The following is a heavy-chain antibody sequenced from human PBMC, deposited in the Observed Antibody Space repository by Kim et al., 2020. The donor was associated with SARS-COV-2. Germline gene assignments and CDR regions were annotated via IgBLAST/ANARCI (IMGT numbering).Heavy chain of an antibody. V-gene: IGHV4-59*09. J-gene: IGHJ4*02. CDR3: ARGSGYVDY. D-gene: IGHD3-22*01. Sequence: STHYNPSLKRRVTISVDTSKNQFSLKLSSVTAADTAVYYCARGSGYVDYWGQGTLVTVSS. CDR2: ST.